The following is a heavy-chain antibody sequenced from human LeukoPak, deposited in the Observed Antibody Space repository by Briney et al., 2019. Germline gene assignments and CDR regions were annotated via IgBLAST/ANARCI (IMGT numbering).Heavy chain of an antibody. CDR1: GFTFNTYT. CDR2: IRNSDDTT. J-gene: IGHJ4*02. CDR3: AKGLERESRLDS. Sequence: GGSLRLSCAASGFTFNTYTMFWVRQAPGKGLVWVTGIRNSDDTTYYADSVKGRFTISRDNSKSTLFLQMNRLRAEDTALYYCAKGLERESRLDSWGQGTLVTVSS. V-gene: IGHV3-23*01. D-gene: IGHD1-1*01.